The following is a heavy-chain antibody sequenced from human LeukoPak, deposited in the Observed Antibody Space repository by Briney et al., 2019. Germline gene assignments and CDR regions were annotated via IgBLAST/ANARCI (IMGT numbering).Heavy chain of an antibody. V-gene: IGHV3-66*01. CDR1: GFTVSSNY. Sequence: PGRSLRLSCAASGFTVSSNYMSWVRQAPGKVLEWVSVNYNGGTKYYVVSVKGRFTISRDNGKNRVYFQKNSLRYGDTAVDYCARGVRGVMVEYWGQGTLVTVSS. J-gene: IGHJ4*02. CDR2: NYNGGTK. D-gene: IGHD3-10*01. CDR3: ARGVRGVMVEY.